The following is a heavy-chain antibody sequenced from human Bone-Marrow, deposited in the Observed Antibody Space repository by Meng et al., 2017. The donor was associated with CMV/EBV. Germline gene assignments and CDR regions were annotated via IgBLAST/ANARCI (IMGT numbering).Heavy chain of an antibody. J-gene: IGHJ4*02. V-gene: IGHV4-39*02. Sequence: SETLSLTCTVSGGSISSSSYYWGWIRQPPGKGLEWIGSIYYSGSTYYNPSLKSRVTISVDTSKNQFSLKLSSVTAADTAVYYCARDKTTGLRFLEWSDYWGQGTLVTVSS. CDR2: IYYSGST. CDR1: GGSISSSSYY. CDR3: ARDKTTGLRFLEWSDY. D-gene: IGHD3-3*01.